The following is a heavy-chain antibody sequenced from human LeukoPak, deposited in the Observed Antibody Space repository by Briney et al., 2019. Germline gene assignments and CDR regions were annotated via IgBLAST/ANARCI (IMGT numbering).Heavy chain of an antibody. Sequence: SETLSLTCTVSDGSISNYYWSWIRRPPGKGPEWIGYISYSGSTNYNPPLKSRVTISVDTSKNQFSLRLRSVTAADTAVYYCARSTGNYRELDYWGQGTLVTVSS. D-gene: IGHD3-9*01. J-gene: IGHJ4*02. V-gene: IGHV4-59*08. CDR3: ARSTGNYRELDY. CDR1: DGSISNYY. CDR2: ISYSGST.